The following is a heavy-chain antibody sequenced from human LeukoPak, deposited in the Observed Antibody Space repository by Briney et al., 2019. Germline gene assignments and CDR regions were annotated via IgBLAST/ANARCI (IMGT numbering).Heavy chain of an antibody. V-gene: IGHV3-23*01. CDR3: AKGSGYEAQYYYYMDV. Sequence: GGSLRLSCAASGFTFSSCGISWVRQAPGKGLGWVSALSDSGGSTFYADSVKGRFTISRDNSKNTPYLQMSSLRAEDTAVYYCAKGSGYEAQYYYYMDVWGKGTTGTISS. CDR1: GFTFSSCG. J-gene: IGHJ6*03. CDR2: LSDSGGST. D-gene: IGHD5-12*01.